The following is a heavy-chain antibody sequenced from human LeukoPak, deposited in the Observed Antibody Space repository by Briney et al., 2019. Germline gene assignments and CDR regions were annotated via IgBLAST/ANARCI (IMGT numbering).Heavy chain of an antibody. D-gene: IGHD6-13*01. CDR1: GFTFDAFV. J-gene: IGHJ4*02. CDR3: AKDSSSSWQGTFDY. Sequence: GGSLRLSCAASGFTFDAFVLSRARQTPQTGLEWVSTISGSGSTTDYADSVKGRFTISRDNSKKTLFLQMDSLRAEDTAVYYCAKDSSSSWQGTFDYWGQGTLVTVSS. V-gene: IGHV3-23*01. CDR2: ISGSGSTT.